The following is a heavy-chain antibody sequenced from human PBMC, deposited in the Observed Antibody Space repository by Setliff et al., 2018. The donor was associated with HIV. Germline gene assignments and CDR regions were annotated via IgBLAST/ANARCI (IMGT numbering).Heavy chain of an antibody. CDR3: VGIYADYSYYLDV. CDR2: IYASGNT. D-gene: IGHD4-17*01. Sequence: SETLSLTCTVSGGSINSANYYWSWIRLPAGKGLEWVGRIYASGNTNYNPSLQSRVTILIDPSKNQFSLRLSSVTAADTAIYYCVGIYADYSYYLDVWGKGTTVTV. CDR1: GGSINSANYY. V-gene: IGHV4-61*02. J-gene: IGHJ6*03.